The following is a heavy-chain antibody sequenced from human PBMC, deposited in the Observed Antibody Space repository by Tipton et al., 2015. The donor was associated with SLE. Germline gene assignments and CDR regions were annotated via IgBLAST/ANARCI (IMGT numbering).Heavy chain of an antibody. D-gene: IGHD3-9*01. J-gene: IGHJ5*02. CDR3: ARTKLRYFDWPYNWFDP. Sequence: TLSLTCTVSGGSISSYYWSWIRQPPGKGLEWIGSIYHSGSTYYNPSLKSRVTISVDTSKNQFSLKLSSATAADTAVYYCARTKLRYFDWPYNWFDPWGQGTLVTVSS. CDR1: GGSISSYY. CDR2: IYHSGST. V-gene: IGHV4-59*12.